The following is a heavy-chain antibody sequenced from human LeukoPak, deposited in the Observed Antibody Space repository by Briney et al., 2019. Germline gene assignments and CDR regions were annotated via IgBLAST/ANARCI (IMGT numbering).Heavy chain of an antibody. CDR3: VRGRLLRSTKYFDY. CDR1: GFPVNKYE. V-gene: IGHV3-48*03. Sequence: GGSLRLSCAASGFPVNKYEMHWVRQAPGRGLEWVSYIDAGATSTNYADSVWGRFTLSRDNAQNSVHLQMNSLRDEDTAVYYCVRGRLLRSTKYFDYWGQGALVTVSS. J-gene: IGHJ4*02. CDR2: IDAGATST. D-gene: IGHD2-21*02.